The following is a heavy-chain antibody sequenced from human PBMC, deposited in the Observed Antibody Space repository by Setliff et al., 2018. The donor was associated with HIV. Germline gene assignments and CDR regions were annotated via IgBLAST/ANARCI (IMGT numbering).Heavy chain of an antibody. V-gene: IGHV3-48*03. J-gene: IGHJ4*02. Sequence: GGSLRLSCAASGFTFSGYEMNWVRQAPGKGPEWIAYISASSDTINYADSVEGRFTISRDNAMNSLYLQMNSLRAEDTALYYCATGGWFDYWGQGVLVTVSS. CDR1: GFTFSGYE. CDR3: ATGGWFDY. D-gene: IGHD6-19*01. CDR2: ISASSDTI.